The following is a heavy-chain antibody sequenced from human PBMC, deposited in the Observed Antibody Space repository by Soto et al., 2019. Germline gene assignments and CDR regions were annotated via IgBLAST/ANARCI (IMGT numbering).Heavy chain of an antibody. CDR2: FIPIFGTA. J-gene: IGHJ4*02. Sequence: QVLMVQSGAEVKKPGSSVKVSCRAGRGSFSASGFSWVRQAPGQGLEWVGGFIPIFGTANYAQKFQDRVTVTTNESTNTVYMELSSLRSEDTAVYYCARSGYSYGPNMDWDKGPLVTVSS. D-gene: IGHD5-18*01. CDR3: ARSGYSYGPNMD. CDR1: RGSFSASG. V-gene: IGHV1-69*01.